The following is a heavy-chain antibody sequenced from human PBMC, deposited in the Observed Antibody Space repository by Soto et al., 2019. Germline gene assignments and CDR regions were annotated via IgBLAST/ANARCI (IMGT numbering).Heavy chain of an antibody. D-gene: IGHD5-12*01. CDR1: GFTFSSYS. Sequence: GSLRLSCAASGFTFSSYSMNWVRQAPGKGLEWVSYISSSSSTIYYADSVKGRFTISRDNAKNSLYLQMNSLRAEDTAVYYCAKNIVARDDAFDIWGQGTMVTVS. CDR2: ISSSSSTI. CDR3: AKNIVARDDAFDI. J-gene: IGHJ3*02. V-gene: IGHV3-48*04.